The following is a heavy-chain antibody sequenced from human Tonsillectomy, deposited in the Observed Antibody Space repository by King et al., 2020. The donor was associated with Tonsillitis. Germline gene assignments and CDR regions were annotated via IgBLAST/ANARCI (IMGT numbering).Heavy chain of an antibody. CDR3: ARGTTTVTPLYYFDY. V-gene: IGHV3-21*01. Sequence: VQLVESGGGLVNPGGSLSLSCAASGFTFSSYKMNWVRQAPGKGLEWVSSFSSSSIYIHYADSMKGRFTISRDNAKNSLNLQMNSLRPEVTAVYYCARGTTTVTPLYYFDYWGQGTLVTVSS. CDR2: FSSSSIYI. D-gene: IGHD4-17*01. CDR1: GFTFSSYK. J-gene: IGHJ4*02.